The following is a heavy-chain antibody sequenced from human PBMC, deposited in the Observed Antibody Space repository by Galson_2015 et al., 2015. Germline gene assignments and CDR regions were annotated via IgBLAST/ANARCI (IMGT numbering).Heavy chain of an antibody. D-gene: IGHD3-10*01. CDR3: AREIRVSQTGPADY. CDR1: GFTFRSYA. Sequence: LRLSCAASGFTFRSYAMHWVRQAPGKGLEWVAVISYDGSNKYYADSVKGRFTISRDNSKNTLYLQMNSLRAEDTAVYYCAREIRVSQTGPADYWGQGTLVTVSS. J-gene: IGHJ4*02. CDR2: ISYDGSNK. V-gene: IGHV3-30-3*01.